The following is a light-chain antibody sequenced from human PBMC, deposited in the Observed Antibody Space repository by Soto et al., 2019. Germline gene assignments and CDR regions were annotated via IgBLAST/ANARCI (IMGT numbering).Light chain of an antibody. CDR1: QSVSSSY. CDR2: GTS. Sequence: ETVLTQSPGTLSLSPGERATLSCRASQSVSSSYLAWYQQKPGQAPRLLIYGTSSRATGIPDRFSGSGSGTDFTLTIGRLEPEDFAVYFCQRYGSSPLITFGQGTRLEIK. V-gene: IGKV3-20*01. CDR3: QRYGSSPLIT. J-gene: IGKJ5*01.